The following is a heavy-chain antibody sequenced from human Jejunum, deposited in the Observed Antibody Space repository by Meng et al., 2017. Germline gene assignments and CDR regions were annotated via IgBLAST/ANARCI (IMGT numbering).Heavy chain of an antibody. Sequence: GGSLRLSCAASGSTFSSYGMNWVRQTPGKGLEWVSSISSTSSSISYADSLKGRFTISRDNAKNSPYLQMNSLRTEDSAVYYYARQSLTHYYDRIVYFDYWGQGTLVTVSS. D-gene: IGHD3-22*01. V-gene: IGHV3-21*01. CDR3: ARQSLTHYYDRIVYFDY. J-gene: IGHJ4*02. CDR2: ISSTSSSI. CDR1: GSTFSSYG.